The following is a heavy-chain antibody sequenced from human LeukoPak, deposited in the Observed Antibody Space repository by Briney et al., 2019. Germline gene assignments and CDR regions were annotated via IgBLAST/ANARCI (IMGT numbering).Heavy chain of an antibody. CDR2: IYHSGST. D-gene: IGHD2-21*02. V-gene: IGHV4-30-2*01. CDR3: ARAQVVTAMIDY. CDR1: GGSISSGGYS. Sequence: SETLSLTCAVSGGSISSGGYSWSWIRQPPGKGLEWIGYIYHSGSTYYNPSLKSRVTISVDRSKSQFSLKLSSVTAADTAVYYCARAQVVTAMIDYWGQGTLVTVSS. J-gene: IGHJ4*02.